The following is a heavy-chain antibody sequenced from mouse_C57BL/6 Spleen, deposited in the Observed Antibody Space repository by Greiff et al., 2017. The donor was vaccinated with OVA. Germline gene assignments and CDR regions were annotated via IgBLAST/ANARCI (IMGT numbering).Heavy chain of an antibody. CDR3: TGELDWYFDV. V-gene: IGHV6-3*01. CDR1: GFTFSNYW. J-gene: IGHJ1*03. Sequence: EVKLQESGGGLVQPGGSMKLSCVASGFTFSNYWMNWVRQSPEKGLEWVAQIRLKSDNYATHYAESVKGRFTISRDDSKSSVYLQMNNLRAEDTGIYYCTGELDWYFDVWGTGTTVTVSS. CDR2: IRLKSDNYAT.